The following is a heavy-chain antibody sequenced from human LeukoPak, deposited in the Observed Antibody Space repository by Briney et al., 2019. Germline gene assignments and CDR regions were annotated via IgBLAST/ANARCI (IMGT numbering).Heavy chain of an antibody. CDR2: TYYRSTWYN. CDR3: ARRLTQYDCFDP. CDR1: GDSVSSNSVT. V-gene: IGHV6-1*01. J-gene: IGHJ5*02. D-gene: IGHD2-2*01. Sequence: SQPLSLTCAISGDSVSSNSVTWNWIRQSPSRGLEWLGRTYYRSTWYNDYAVSVRGRITVNPDTSKNQFSLHLNSVTPEDTAVYYCARRLTQYDCFDPWGQGILVTVSS.